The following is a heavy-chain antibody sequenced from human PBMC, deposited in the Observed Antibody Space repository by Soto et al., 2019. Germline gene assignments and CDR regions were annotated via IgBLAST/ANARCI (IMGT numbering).Heavy chain of an antibody. CDR3: ARDGPVDLAYCGGDCYWYFDL. V-gene: IGHV1-69*04. CDR1: GGTFSSYT. Sequence: ASVKVSCKASGGTFSSYTISWVRQAPGQGLEWMGRIIPILGIANYAQKFQGRVTITADKSTSTAYMELSSLRSEDTAVYYCARDGPVDLAYCGGDCYWYFDLWGRGTLVTVSS. J-gene: IGHJ2*01. CDR2: IIPILGIA. D-gene: IGHD2-21*02.